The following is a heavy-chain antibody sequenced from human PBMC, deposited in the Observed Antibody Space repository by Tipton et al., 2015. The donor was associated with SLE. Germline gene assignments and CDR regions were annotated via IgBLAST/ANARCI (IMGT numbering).Heavy chain of an antibody. V-gene: IGHV3-30*18. J-gene: IGHJ4*02. CDR3: AKEGANDYLAS. CDR2: ISDVGIKK. D-gene: IGHD2/OR15-2a*01. CDR1: GFTFSSHD. Sequence: SLRLSCAASGFTFSSHDMHWVRQAPGKGLEWVTSISDVGIKKYYVDSVKGRFIVSRENSENTLYLQMNSLRPEDTAVYYCAKEGANDYLASWGQGTLVTVSS.